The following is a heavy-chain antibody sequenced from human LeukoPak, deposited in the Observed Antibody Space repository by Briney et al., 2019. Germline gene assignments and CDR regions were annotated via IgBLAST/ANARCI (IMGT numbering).Heavy chain of an antibody. CDR3: ARAYGSGVKSPSNWFDP. V-gene: IGHV4-61*02. CDR1: GGSISSGSYY. Sequence: SETLSLTCTVSGGSISSGSYYWSWIRQPAGKGLEWIGRIYTSGSTNYNPSLKSRVTISVDTSKNQFSLKLSSVTAADTAVYYCARAYGSGVKSPSNWFDPWGQGTLVTVSS. D-gene: IGHD3-10*01. CDR2: IYTSGST. J-gene: IGHJ5*02.